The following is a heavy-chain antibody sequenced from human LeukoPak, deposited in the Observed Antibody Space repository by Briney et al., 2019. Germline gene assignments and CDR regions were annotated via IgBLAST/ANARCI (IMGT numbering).Heavy chain of an antibody. Sequence: SETLSLTCTVSGVSISSSSYYWGWIRQPPGKGLEWIGTFYYTGRTYYNPSLKSRVTISVDTSKNQFSLKLSSVTAADTAVYYCVRSSCSASSCYSDYWGQGTLVTVSS. J-gene: IGHJ4*02. V-gene: IGHV4-39*01. CDR3: VRSSCSASSCYSDY. CDR1: GVSISSSSYY. CDR2: FYYTGRT. D-gene: IGHD2-15*01.